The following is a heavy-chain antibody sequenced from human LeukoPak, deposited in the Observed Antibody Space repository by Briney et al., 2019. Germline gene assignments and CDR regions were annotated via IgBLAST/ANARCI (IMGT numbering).Heavy chain of an antibody. J-gene: IGHJ4*02. CDR2: IKQDGSEK. Sequence: GGSLRLSCAASGFTFSRYWMSWVRQAPGKGLEWVANIKQDGSEKYYVDSVKGRFTISRDNAKNSLYLQMNSLRAEDTAVYYCATEDFDYWGQGTLVTVSS. CDR1: GFTFSRYW. CDR3: ATEDFDY. V-gene: IGHV3-7*04.